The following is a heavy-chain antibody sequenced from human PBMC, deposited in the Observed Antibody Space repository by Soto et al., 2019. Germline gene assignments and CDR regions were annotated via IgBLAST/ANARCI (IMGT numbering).Heavy chain of an antibody. V-gene: IGHV3-66*01. CDR3: ARASRDWIYFDS. D-gene: IGHD2-21*02. CDR1: GFTVSSNY. CDR2: IYSGGKT. J-gene: IGHJ4*02. Sequence: PGGSLRLSCAASGFTVSSNYMSWVRQAPGRGLEWVSIIYSGGKTYYADSVKGRFIISRDNSKNTLYLQMNSLRVEDTAVYYCARASRDWIYFDSWGQGTQVTVSS.